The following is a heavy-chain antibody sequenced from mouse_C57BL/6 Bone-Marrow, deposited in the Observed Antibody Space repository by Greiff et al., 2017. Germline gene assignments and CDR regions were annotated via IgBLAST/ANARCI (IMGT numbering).Heavy chain of an antibody. V-gene: IGHV1-54*01. CDR1: GYAFTNYL. J-gene: IGHJ3*01. CDR3: ARGGSSTWFAY. CDR2: INPGSGGT. D-gene: IGHD1-1*01. Sequence: QVQLKQSGAELVRPGTSVKVSCKASGYAFTNYLIEWVKQRPGQGLEWIGVINPGSGGTNYNEKFKGKATLTADKSSSTAYMQLSSLTSEDSAVYFCARGGSSTWFAYWGQGTLVTVSA.